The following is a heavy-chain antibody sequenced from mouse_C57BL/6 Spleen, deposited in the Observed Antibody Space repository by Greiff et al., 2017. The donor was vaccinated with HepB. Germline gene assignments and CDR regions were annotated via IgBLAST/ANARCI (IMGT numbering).Heavy chain of an antibody. J-gene: IGHJ4*01. V-gene: IGHV1-7*01. D-gene: IGHD1-1*01. CDR3: ARGFITTVVAKDYYAMDY. Sequence: VKLVESGAELAKPGASVKLSCKASGYTFTSYWMHWVKQRPGQGLEWIGYINPSSGYTKYNQKFKDKATLTADKSSSTAYMQLSSLTYEDSAVYYCARGFITTVVAKDYYAMDYWGQGTSVTVSS. CDR1: GYTFTSYW. CDR2: INPSSGYT.